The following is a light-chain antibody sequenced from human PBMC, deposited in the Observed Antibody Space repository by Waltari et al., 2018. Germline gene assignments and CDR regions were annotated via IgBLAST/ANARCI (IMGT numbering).Light chain of an antibody. V-gene: IGKV3-20*01. CDR3: QNHERLPAT. J-gene: IGKJ1*01. CDR2: GAS. CDR1: QSIGRS. Sequence: EIVLTQSPGTLSLSPGERATLSCRASQSIGRSLAWYQQKPDQAPRLLIYGASSRATGIPDRFSGSGSGTDFSLTISRLEPEDFAVYYCQNHERLPATFGQGTKVEIK.